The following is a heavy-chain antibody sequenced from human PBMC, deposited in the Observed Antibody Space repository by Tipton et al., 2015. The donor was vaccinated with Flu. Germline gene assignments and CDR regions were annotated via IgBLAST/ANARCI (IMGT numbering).Heavy chain of an antibody. V-gene: IGHV3-7*01. CDR3: ARGLTIIGAFDI. CDR2: IKQDGNEE. CDR1: RFIFSNYW. Sequence: AASRFIFSNYWMNWVRQAPGKGLEWVANIKQDGNEEYYVDSVKGRFTISRDNAKNSLYLQMNRLRAEDTALYYCARGLTIIGAFDIWGQGTMVTVSS. D-gene: IGHD3-22*01. J-gene: IGHJ3*02.